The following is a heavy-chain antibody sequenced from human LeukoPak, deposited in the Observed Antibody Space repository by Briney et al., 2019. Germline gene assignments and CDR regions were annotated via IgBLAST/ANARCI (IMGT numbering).Heavy chain of an antibody. CDR3: ASGGYYYDSSGTEYFQH. Sequence: GGSLRLSCAASGFTFSSYEMNWVRQAPGKGLEWVSYISSSGSTIYYADSVKGRFTISRDNAKNSLYLQMNSLRAEDTAVYYCASGGYYYDSSGTEYFQHWGQGTLVTVSS. V-gene: IGHV3-48*03. CDR2: ISSSGSTI. CDR1: GFTFSSYE. D-gene: IGHD3-22*01. J-gene: IGHJ1*01.